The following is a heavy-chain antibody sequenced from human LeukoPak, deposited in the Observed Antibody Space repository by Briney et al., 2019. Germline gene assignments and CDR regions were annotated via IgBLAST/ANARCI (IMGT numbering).Heavy chain of an antibody. Sequence: GGSLRLSCAASGFTVSSNYMSWVRQAPGKGLEWVSVIYSGGSTYYADSVKGRFTISRDNSKNTLYLQMNSLRAEDTAVYYCARAAAPYYYYGTDVWGQGTTVTVSS. D-gene: IGHD6-6*01. J-gene: IGHJ6*02. CDR2: IYSGGST. V-gene: IGHV3-66*01. CDR1: GFTVSSNY. CDR3: ARAAAPYYYYGTDV.